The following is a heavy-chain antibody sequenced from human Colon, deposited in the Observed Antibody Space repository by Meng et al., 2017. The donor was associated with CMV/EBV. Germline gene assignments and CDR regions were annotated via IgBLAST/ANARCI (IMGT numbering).Heavy chain of an antibody. Sequence: GGSLRLSCAASGFPFSSYSMNWVRQAPGKGLEWVSYISSSSSSTFYADSVKGRFTISRDNAKNSLYLQMNSLRAEDTAVYYCATLTDGPDALDIWGQGTMVTVSS. D-gene: IGHD5-24*01. CDR3: ATLTDGPDALDI. CDR1: GFPFSSYS. J-gene: IGHJ3*02. V-gene: IGHV3-48*04. CDR2: ISSSSSST.